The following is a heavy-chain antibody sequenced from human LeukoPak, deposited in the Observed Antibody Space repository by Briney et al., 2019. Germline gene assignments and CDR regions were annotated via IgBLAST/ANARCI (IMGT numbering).Heavy chain of an antibody. CDR2: ISGSGGST. Sequence: PGGSLRLSCAASGFTFSSYNMNWVRQAPGKGLEWVSAISGSGGSTYYADSVKGRFTISRDNSNNTLYLQMNTLRAEDTAVYYCAKLEDDIVVVPAALEDYWGQGTRVTVSS. J-gene: IGHJ4*02. D-gene: IGHD2-2*01. V-gene: IGHV3-23*01. CDR1: GFTFSSYN. CDR3: AKLEDDIVVVPAALEDY.